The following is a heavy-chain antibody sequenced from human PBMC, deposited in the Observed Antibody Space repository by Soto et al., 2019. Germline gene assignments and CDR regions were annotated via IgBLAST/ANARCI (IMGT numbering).Heavy chain of an antibody. Sequence: GWLGRSGSASGFTFSSYEMNGVRQAAGKGLEWVSYISSSGSTIYYADSVKGRFTISRDNAKNSLYLQMNSLRAEDTAVYYCARGWGFGELRYAARGMDVWGQGTTVTVSS. CDR1: GFTFSSYE. D-gene: IGHD3-10*01. V-gene: IGHV3-48*03. CDR2: ISSSGSTI. J-gene: IGHJ6*02. CDR3: ARGWGFGELRYAARGMDV.